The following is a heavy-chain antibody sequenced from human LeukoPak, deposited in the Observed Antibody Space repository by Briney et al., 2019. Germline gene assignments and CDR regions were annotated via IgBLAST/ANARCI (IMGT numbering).Heavy chain of an antibody. CDR1: GYTFTGYY. CDR3: ASPGGNVVVPAARYYYYGMDV. D-gene: IGHD2-2*01. Sequence: GASVKVSCKASGYTFTGYYMHWVRQAPGQGLEWMGRINPNSGGTNYAQKFQGRVTMTRDTSINTAYMELSRLRSDDTAVYYCASPGGNVVVPAARYYYYGMDVWGQGTTVTVSS. CDR2: INPNSGGT. J-gene: IGHJ6*02. V-gene: IGHV1-2*06.